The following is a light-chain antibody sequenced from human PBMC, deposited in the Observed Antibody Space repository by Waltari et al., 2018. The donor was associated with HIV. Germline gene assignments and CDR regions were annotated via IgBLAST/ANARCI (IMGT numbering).Light chain of an antibody. CDR2: EVS. J-gene: IGKJ2*01. Sequence: DIVMTQTPPSLSVTPGQPASFSCNSSQSLKHTDGKTYLYWYLQRPGQFPQVLMYEVSKRYAGVPDRFSGSGSGTHFTLKIARVEAEDVGSYYCMQSLHLLYTFGQGTKLEIK. CDR3: MQSLHLLYT. CDR1: QSLKHTDGKTY. V-gene: IGKV2D-29*02.